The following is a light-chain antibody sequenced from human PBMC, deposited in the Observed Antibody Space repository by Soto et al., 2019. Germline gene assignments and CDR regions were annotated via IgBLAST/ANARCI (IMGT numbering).Light chain of an antibody. Sequence: EIVLTQSPASLSLSPGERATLSCRASQNVANYLDWYQQKPGQAPSLLIYGAFTRATGIPTRFSGTGSGTEFTLTISSLQSEDFALYYCQQYNDWPLTFGQGTKVDIK. CDR3: QQYNDWPLT. CDR2: GAF. CDR1: QNVANY. V-gene: IGKV3-15*01. J-gene: IGKJ1*01.